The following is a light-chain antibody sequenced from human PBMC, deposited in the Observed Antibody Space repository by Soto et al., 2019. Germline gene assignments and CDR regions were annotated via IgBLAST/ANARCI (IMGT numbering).Light chain of an antibody. CDR2: LAS. J-gene: IGKJ4*01. CDR3: MQLLHPPLT. CDR1: QSLLHSNGYNY. V-gene: IGKV2-28*01. Sequence: DVVMTKSPLSLPVTPGEPASISCRSSQSLLHSNGYNYLAWFLQKAGQSPQLLIYLASSRASGVHDRFSGSGSGTDFTLEISSVEAEDVGIYYCMQLLHPPLTFGGGTKVDIK.